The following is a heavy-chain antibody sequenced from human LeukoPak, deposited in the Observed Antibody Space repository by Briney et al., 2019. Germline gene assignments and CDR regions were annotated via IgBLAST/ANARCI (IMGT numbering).Heavy chain of an antibody. D-gene: IGHD4-23*01. Sequence: KPGGSLRLSCAASGFTFSSYAMSWVRQPPGKGLEWIGSIYYSGSTYYNPSLKSRVTISVDTSKNQFSLKLSSVTAADTAVYYCARDLTTVGHFDYWGQGTLVTVSS. CDR3: ARDLTTVGHFDY. V-gene: IGHV4-39*07. CDR2: IYYSGST. J-gene: IGHJ4*02. CDR1: GFTFSSYA.